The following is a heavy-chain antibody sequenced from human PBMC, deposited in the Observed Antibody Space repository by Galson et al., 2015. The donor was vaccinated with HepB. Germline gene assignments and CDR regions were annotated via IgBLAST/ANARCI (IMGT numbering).Heavy chain of an antibody. D-gene: IGHD3-10*01. Sequence: SLRLSCAASGFDVSDNYMSWVRQAPGKGLEWVSVIYRSRTTYQPDSPFYADSVKGRFTISRDNSKNTVHLQMNSLRAEDTAVYYCAGGQGRGSLNLWGQGTLVTVSS. CDR2: IYRSRTT. V-gene: IGHV3-53*01. CDR3: AGGQGRGSLNL. CDR1: GFDVSDNY. J-gene: IGHJ4*02.